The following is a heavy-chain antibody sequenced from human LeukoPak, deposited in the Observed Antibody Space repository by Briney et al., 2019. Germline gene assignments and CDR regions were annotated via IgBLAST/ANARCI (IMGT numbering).Heavy chain of an antibody. V-gene: IGHV4-31*03. CDR1: GGSISSGGYY. Sequence: SETLSLTCNVSGGSISSGGYYWSWIRQHPGKGLEWIGYIYYSGSTYYNPSLKSRVTISVDTSKNQFSLKLSSATAADTAVYYCARLRYFDWFIDYWGQGTLVTVSS. J-gene: IGHJ4*02. CDR2: IYYSGST. CDR3: ARLRYFDWFIDY. D-gene: IGHD3-9*01.